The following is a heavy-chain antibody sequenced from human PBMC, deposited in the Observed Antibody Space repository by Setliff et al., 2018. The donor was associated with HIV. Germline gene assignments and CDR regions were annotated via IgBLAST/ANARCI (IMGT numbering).Heavy chain of an antibody. CDR2: IYYSGST. V-gene: IGHV4-61*01. J-gene: IGHJ6*02. CDR1: GDSVSSRSYY. Sequence: SETLSLTCTVSGDSVSSRSYYWSWIRQPPGKGLEWIGYIYYSGSTNYNPSLKSRVTISVDTSKNQFSLKLSSVIAADTAVYYCARIFGDQGYYYGMDVWGQGTTVAVSS. CDR3: ARIFGDQGYYYGMDV. D-gene: IGHD3-3*01.